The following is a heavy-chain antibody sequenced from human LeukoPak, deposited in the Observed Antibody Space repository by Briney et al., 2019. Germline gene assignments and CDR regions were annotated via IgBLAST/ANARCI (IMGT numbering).Heavy chain of an antibody. J-gene: IGHJ4*02. CDR2: TYYRSKWYY. CDR3: ARGLGIVATVSFDY. CDR1: GDSVSSNNAA. Sequence: SQTLSLTCAISGDSVSSNNAAWNWIRQSSSRGLEWLGRTYYRSKWYYVYAVSVKGRITINPDTSKNQFTLQLNSVTPDDTAVYYCARGLGIVATVSFDYWGQGTLVTVSS. V-gene: IGHV6-1*01. D-gene: IGHD5-12*01.